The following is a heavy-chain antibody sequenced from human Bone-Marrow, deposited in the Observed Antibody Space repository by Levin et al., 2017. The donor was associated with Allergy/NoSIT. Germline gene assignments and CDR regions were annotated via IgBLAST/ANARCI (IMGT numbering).Heavy chain of an antibody. CDR1: GFSLSTNGVG. CDR3: AHFGSRWSGKYAFDI. Sequence: SGPTLVKPTQTLTLTCSFSGFSLSTNGVGVGWIRQPPGKALEWLALIYWDDDKRYSPPLRSRLTITKATSKNQVVLRMTIMDPVDTATYCGAHFGSRWSGKYAFDIWGHGTMVAVSS. V-gene: IGHV2-5*02. CDR2: IYWDDDK. D-gene: IGHD6-19*01. J-gene: IGHJ3*02.